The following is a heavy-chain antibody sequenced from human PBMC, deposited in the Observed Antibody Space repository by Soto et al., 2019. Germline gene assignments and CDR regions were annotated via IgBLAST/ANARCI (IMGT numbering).Heavy chain of an antibody. Sequence: PSETLSLTCTVSGGSISSSSYYWGWIRQPPGKGLEWIGSIYYSGSTYYNPSLKSRVTISVDTSKNQFSLKLSSVTAADTAVYYCVNSPLGISPGRYCSCGSCPYYFDYWGQGTLVTVSS. V-gene: IGHV4-39*01. CDR1: GGSISSSSYY. J-gene: IGHJ4*02. CDR3: VNSPLGISPGRYCSCGSCPYYFDY. CDR2: IYYSGST. D-gene: IGHD2-15*01.